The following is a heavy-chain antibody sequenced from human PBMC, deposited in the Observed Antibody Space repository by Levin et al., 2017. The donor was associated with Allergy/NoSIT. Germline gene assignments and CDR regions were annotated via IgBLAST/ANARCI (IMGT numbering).Heavy chain of an antibody. V-gene: IGHV1-18*01. CDR3: VREGSSWYRYFDY. J-gene: IGHJ4*02. D-gene: IGHD6-13*01. CDR1: GYSFTTYG. Sequence: VASVKVSCKASGYSFTTYGITWVRQAPGQGLEWVGWIGTYNGDTKYSQRLQGRVTISINPSTVTAYMDLRSLRFDDSAVYYCVREGSSWYRYFDYWGQGTLLTVSS. CDR2: IGTYNGDT.